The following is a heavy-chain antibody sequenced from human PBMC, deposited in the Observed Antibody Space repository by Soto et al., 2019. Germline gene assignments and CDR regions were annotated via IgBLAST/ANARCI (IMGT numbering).Heavy chain of an antibody. Sequence: PGGSLRLSCAASGFTFSSYAMHWVRQAPGKGLEWVAVISYDGSNKYYADSVKGRFTISRDNSKNTLYLQMNSLRAEDTAVYYCARDESPDYYDSSGQDYWGQGTLVTVSS. D-gene: IGHD3-22*01. CDR1: GFTFSSYA. CDR3: ARDESPDYYDSSGQDY. CDR2: ISYDGSNK. J-gene: IGHJ4*02. V-gene: IGHV3-30-3*01.